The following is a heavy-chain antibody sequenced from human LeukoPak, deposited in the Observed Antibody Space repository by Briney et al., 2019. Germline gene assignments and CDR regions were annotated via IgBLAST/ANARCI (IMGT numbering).Heavy chain of an antibody. D-gene: IGHD2-21*02. CDR3: ARGGFYCGGDCYVDY. J-gene: IGHJ4*02. V-gene: IGHV4-34*01. CDR2: INHSGST. Sequence: SETLSLTCAVYGGSFSPYYWSWIRQPPGKGLEWIGEINHSGSTNYNPSLKSRVTISVDTSKNQFSLRLSSVTVADTAVYYCARGGFYCGGDCYVDYWGQGTLVTVSS. CDR1: GGSFSPYY.